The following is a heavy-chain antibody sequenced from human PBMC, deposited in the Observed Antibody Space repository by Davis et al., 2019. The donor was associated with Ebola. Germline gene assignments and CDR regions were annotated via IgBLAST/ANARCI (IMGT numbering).Heavy chain of an antibody. CDR1: GGSISSYY. Sequence: SETLSLTCTAPGGSISSYYWSWIRQPPGKGLEWIGYIYYSGSTNYNPSLKSRVTISVDTSKNQFSLKLSSVTAADTAVYYCARGSGSGGYWGQGTLVTVSS. CDR2: IYYSGST. CDR3: ARGSGSGGY. J-gene: IGHJ4*02. V-gene: IGHV4-59*01. D-gene: IGHD1-26*01.